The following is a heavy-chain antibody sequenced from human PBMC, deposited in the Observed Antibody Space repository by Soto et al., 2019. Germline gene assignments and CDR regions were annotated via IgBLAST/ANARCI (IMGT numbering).Heavy chain of an antibody. CDR3: ANWNYPQSD. CDR2: ISNDGSNK. Sequence: QVQLVESGGGVVQPGKSLRLSCAASGFNFNTYGMHWVRQAPGKGPEWVAVISNDGSNKYYADSVKGRFTISRDNSKNTLYLQMNSLRAEDTAVYYCANWNYPQSDWGQGTLVTVSS. CDR1: GFNFNTYG. D-gene: IGHD1-7*01. J-gene: IGHJ4*02. V-gene: IGHV3-30*18.